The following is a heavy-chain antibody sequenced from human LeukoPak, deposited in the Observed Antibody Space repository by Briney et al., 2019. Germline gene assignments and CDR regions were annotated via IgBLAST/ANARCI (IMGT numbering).Heavy chain of an antibody. V-gene: IGHV1-2*02. CDR1: GYTFTGYY. D-gene: IGHD5-12*01. J-gene: IGHJ4*02. Sequence: ASVKVSCKASGYTFTGYYMHWVRQAPGQGLEWMGWINPNSGGTNYAQKFQGRVTMTRDTSISTAYMELSRLRSDDTAVYCCASGYSGYDYLLGYWGQGTLVTVSS. CDR2: INPNSGGT. CDR3: ASGYSGYDYLLGY.